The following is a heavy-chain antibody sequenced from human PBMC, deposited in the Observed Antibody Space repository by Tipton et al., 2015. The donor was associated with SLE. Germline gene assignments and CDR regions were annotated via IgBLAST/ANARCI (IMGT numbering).Heavy chain of an antibody. Sequence: GSLRLSCAASGFTFTSYAMTWVRQAPGKGLEWVSVIYSGGSTYYADSVKGRFTISRDNFNNTLYLQMNNLKAEDTALYYCATCIAVAGSGNYWGQGTLATVSS. CDR3: ATCIAVAGSGNY. D-gene: IGHD6-19*01. V-gene: IGHV3-23*03. CDR1: GFTFTSYA. CDR2: IYSGGST. J-gene: IGHJ4*02.